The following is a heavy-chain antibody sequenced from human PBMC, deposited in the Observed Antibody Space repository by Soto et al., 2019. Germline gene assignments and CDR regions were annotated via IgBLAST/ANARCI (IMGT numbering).Heavy chain of an antibody. V-gene: IGHV5-51*01. Sequence: IGLEGMGIIYPGDSDTRYSPSFQGQVTISVDKSISTAYLQWSSLKASDTAMYYCARQPGGWFGMDVWGQGTTVTVSS. CDR2: IYPGDSDT. J-gene: IGHJ6*02. D-gene: IGHD6-19*01. CDR3: ARQPGGWFGMDV.